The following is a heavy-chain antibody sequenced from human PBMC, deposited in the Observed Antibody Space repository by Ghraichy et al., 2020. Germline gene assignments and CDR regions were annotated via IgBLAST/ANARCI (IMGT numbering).Heavy chain of an antibody. J-gene: IGHJ2*01. CDR3: ARPLQQFHWHFDL. V-gene: IGHV3-33*01. CDR1: GFSFSTYG. D-gene: IGHD6-13*01. Sequence: GESLNISCAASGFSFSTYGMHWVRQAPGMGLEWVAAIWYDGINKYYADSVKGRFTISRDNSKNTLYLEMNSLRAEDTTVYYCARPLQQFHWHFDLWGRGTLVTVSS. CDR2: IWYDGINK.